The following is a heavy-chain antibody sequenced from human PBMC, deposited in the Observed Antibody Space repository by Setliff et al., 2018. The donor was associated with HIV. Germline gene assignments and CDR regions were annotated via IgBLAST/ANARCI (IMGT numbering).Heavy chain of an antibody. CDR2: ISAYHGNT. D-gene: IGHD3-22*01. CDR1: GYTFTSYG. Sequence: GASVKVSCKASGYTFTSYGITWVRQAPGQGLEWMGWISAYHGNTNYAQKLQGRVTTTTDTSTSTAYMELRSLRSDDTAVYYCARDTVDYDSSGYYPRMGAFDIWGQGTMVTVSS. V-gene: IGHV1-18*01. CDR3: ARDTVDYDSSGYYPRMGAFDI. J-gene: IGHJ3*02.